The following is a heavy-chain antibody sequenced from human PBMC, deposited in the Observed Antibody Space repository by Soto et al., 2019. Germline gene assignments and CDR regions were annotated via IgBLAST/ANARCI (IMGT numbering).Heavy chain of an antibody. Sequence: QVQLVESGGGVVQPGRSLRLSCAASGFTFSSYAMHWVRQAPDKGLEWVAVISYDGSNKYYADSVKGRFTISRDNSKNTLYLQMNSLRAEDTAVYYCARDRKWYGNHATFDYWGQGTLVTVSS. CDR3: ARDRKWYGNHATFDY. J-gene: IGHJ4*02. CDR2: ISYDGSNK. V-gene: IGHV3-30-3*01. D-gene: IGHD3-10*01. CDR1: GFTFSSYA.